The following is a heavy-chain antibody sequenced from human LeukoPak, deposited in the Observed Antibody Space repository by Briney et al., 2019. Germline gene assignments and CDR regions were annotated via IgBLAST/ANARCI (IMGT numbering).Heavy chain of an antibody. J-gene: IGHJ3*01. D-gene: IGHD1-26*01. CDR1: GFSFSHTW. V-gene: IGHV3-15*01. CDR3: ATDRIVGASAFDV. Sequence: GGSLRLSCAGSGFSFSHTWMNWVRQAPGKGLEYIGRIKSKTNGGEATQYAAALTGRFFISRDDLASTLYLHLNSLKTEDTAVYYCATDRIVGASAFDVWGQGTMVTVSS. CDR2: IKSKTNGGEAT.